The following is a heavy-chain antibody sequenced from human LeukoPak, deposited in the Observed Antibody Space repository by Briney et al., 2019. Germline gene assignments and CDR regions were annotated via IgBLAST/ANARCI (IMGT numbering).Heavy chain of an antibody. Sequence: ASVKVSCKASGYTFTSYDINWVRQATGQRLEWMGWMNPNSGNTGYAQKFQGRVTMTRNTSISTAYMELSSLRSEDTAVYYCARGVYGGYAPYYYYYYMDVWGKGTTVTISS. V-gene: IGHV1-8*01. CDR1: GYTFTSYD. D-gene: IGHD5-12*01. CDR3: ARGVYGGYAPYYYYYYMDV. CDR2: MNPNSGNT. J-gene: IGHJ6*03.